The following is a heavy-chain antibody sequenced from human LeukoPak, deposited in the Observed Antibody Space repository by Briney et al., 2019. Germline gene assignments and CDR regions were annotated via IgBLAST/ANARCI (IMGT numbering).Heavy chain of an antibody. Sequence: PSETLSLTCAVSGGSISSSNWWSWVRQPPGKGLEWIGEIYYSGSTNYNPSLKSRVTMSVDKSKNQFSLRLSSVTAADTAVYYCARDHGYCSGGSCGAFDTWGQGTMVTVSS. D-gene: IGHD2-15*01. V-gene: IGHV4-4*02. CDR2: IYYSGST. CDR3: ARDHGYCSGGSCGAFDT. J-gene: IGHJ3*02. CDR1: GGSISSSNW.